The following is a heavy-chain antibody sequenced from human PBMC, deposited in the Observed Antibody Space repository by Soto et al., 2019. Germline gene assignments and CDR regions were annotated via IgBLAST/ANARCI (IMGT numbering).Heavy chain of an antibody. J-gene: IGHJ6*02. V-gene: IGHV5-10-1*01. CDR1: GYSFTSYW. CDR3: ARPHSGYDSYYGMDV. Sequence: GESLKISCKGSGYSFTSYWISWVRQMPGKGLEWMGRIDPSDSYTNYSPSFQGHVTISADKSISTAYLQWSSLKASDTAMYYCARPHSGYDSYYGMDVWGQGTTVTVSS. D-gene: IGHD5-12*01. CDR2: IDPSDSYT.